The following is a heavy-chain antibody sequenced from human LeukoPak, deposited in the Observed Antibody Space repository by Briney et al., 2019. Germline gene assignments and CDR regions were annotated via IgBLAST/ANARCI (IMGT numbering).Heavy chain of an antibody. CDR1: GYTFTGYY. CDR2: INPNSGGT. CDR3: ARGTKHVLRYFDWSVGDYNWFDP. V-gene: IGHV1-2*02. J-gene: IGHJ5*02. D-gene: IGHD3-9*01. Sequence: ASVTVSCKASGYTFTGYYMHWVRQAPGQGLEWMGWINPNSGGTNYAQKFQGRVTMTRDTSISTAYMELSRLRSDDTAVYYCARGTKHVLRYFDWSVGDYNWFDPWGQGTLVTVSS.